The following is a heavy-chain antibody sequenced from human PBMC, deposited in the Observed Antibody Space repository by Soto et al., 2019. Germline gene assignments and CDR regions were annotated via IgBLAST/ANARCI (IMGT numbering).Heavy chain of an antibody. J-gene: IGHJ6*03. V-gene: IGHV3-33*01. D-gene: IGHD2-2*01. CDR3: ARENYKVVPAAMQHYYYYMDV. Sequence: QVQLVESGGGVVQPGRSLRLSCAASGFTFSSYGMHWVRQAPGKGLEWVAVIWYDGSNKYYADSVKGRFTISRDNSKNTLYLKMNSLRAEETAVYYCARENYKVVPAAMQHYYYYMDVWGKGTTVTVSS. CDR2: IWYDGSNK. CDR1: GFTFSSYG.